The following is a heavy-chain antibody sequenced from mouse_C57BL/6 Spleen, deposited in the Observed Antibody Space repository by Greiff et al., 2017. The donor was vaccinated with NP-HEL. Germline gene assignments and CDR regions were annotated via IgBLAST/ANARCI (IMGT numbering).Heavy chain of an antibody. CDR3: TRDGYYVRFAY. V-gene: IGHV6-6*01. CDR1: GFTFSDAW. D-gene: IGHD2-3*01. Sequence: DVQLQESGGCLVQPGGSMKLSCAASGFTFSDAWMDWVRQSPEKGLEWVAEIRNKANNHATYYAEYVKGSFTISSDYSISSDYRQMNSVRAEDTGTYYCTRDGYYVRFAYWGQGTLVTVSA. J-gene: IGHJ3*01. CDR2: IRNKANNHAT.